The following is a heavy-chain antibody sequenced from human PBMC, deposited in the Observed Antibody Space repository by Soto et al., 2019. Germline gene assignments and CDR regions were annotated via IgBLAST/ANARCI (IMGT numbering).Heavy chain of an antibody. J-gene: IGHJ6*02. Sequence: QVQLVQSGAEVKKPGSSVKVSCKASGGTFSSYAISWVRQAPGQGLEWMGGFIPILGTANYEQKPQGRITMTTDTSTSTAYMELRSMRSDDTAVYYCARDTRGYCSSTSCLYGMDVWGQGTTVTVSS. CDR2: FIPILGTA. V-gene: IGHV1-69*06. CDR3: ARDTRGYCSSTSCLYGMDV. D-gene: IGHD2-2*01. CDR1: GGTFSSYA.